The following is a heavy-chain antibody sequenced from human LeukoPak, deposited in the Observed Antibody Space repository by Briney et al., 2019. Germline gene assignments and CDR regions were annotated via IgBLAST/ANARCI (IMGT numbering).Heavy chain of an antibody. CDR1: GFTFSSYA. Sequence: GGSLRLSCAASGFTFSSYAMHWVRQAPGKGLEWVAVISYDGSNKYYADSVKGRFTISRDNSKNTLYLQMNSLRAEDTAVYYCAREGPYCGGDCSPLAFDIWGQGTMVTVSS. J-gene: IGHJ3*02. D-gene: IGHD2-21*01. CDR2: ISYDGSNK. CDR3: AREGPYCGGDCSPLAFDI. V-gene: IGHV3-30-3*01.